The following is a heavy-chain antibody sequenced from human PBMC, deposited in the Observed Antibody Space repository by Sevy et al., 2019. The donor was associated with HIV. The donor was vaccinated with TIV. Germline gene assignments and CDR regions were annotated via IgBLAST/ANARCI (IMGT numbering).Heavy chain of an antibody. CDR1: GYTFTGYY. CDR2: INPNSGGT. CDR3: ARRTFSSSSVYYYGMDV. D-gene: IGHD6-6*01. Sequence: ASVKVSCKASGYTFTGYYMHWVRQAPGQGLEWMGWINPNSGGTNYAQKFQGRVTMTRDTSISTAYIELSRLRSDDTAVYYCARRTFSSSSVYYYGMDVWGQGTTVTVSS. V-gene: IGHV1-2*02. J-gene: IGHJ6*02.